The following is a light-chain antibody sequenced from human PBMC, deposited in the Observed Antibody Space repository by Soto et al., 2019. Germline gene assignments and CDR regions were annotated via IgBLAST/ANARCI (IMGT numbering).Light chain of an antibody. V-gene: IGKV1-27*01. Sequence: DIQMTQSPSSLSASVGDRVTITCRASQDIKNYLAWYQQGAGKVPKLLIYATSTLQSGVPSRFSGSGSGTYFTLTISSLQPEDVATYYCQKYNSAPLTFGGGTKVEIK. CDR3: QKYNSAPLT. CDR2: ATS. J-gene: IGKJ4*01. CDR1: QDIKNY.